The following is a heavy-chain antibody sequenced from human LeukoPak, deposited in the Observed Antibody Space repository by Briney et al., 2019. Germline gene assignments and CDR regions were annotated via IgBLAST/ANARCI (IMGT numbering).Heavy chain of an antibody. CDR1: GYTFTSYG. Sequence: ASVKVSFKASGYTFTSYGISWVRQAPGQGLEWMGWISAYNGNTNYAQKLQGRVTMTTDTSTSTAYMELRTLRSDDTAAYYCGRTGSGYDLSFWFDPWGQGTLVTVSS. CDR3: GRTGSGYDLSFWFDP. D-gene: IGHD5-12*01. J-gene: IGHJ5*02. CDR2: ISAYNGNT. V-gene: IGHV1-18*01.